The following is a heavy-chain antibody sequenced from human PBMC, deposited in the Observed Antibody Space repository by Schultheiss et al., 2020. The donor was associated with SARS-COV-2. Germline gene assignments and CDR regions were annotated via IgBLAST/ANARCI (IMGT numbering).Heavy chain of an antibody. CDR1: GFTFSSYS. CDR2: ISSSSSYI. J-gene: IGHJ4*02. D-gene: IGHD4-17*01. V-gene: IGHV3-21*01. Sequence: GGSLRLSCAASGFTFSSYSMNWVRQAPGKGLEWVSSISSSSSYIYYADSVKGRFTISRDNAKNSLYLQMNSLRAEDTAVYYCARGLTTVTTALFDYWGQGTLVTVSS. CDR3: ARGLTTVTTALFDY.